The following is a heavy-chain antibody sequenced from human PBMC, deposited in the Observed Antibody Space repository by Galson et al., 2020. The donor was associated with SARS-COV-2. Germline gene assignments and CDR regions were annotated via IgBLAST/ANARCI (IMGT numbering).Heavy chain of an antibody. Sequence: NSGGSLRLSCAASALTLDSYTINWVRQAPGKVLEWVSSISSSGSYIYYTDSVKGRFTLSRDNINNSVYLQMNSLVAEDTALYYCAAESEATTISWYSWFDPWGQGTQVTVSS. CDR1: ALTLDSYT. CDR3: AAESEATTISWYSWFDP. D-gene: IGHD6-13*01. CDR2: ISSSGSYI. V-gene: IGHV3-21*01. J-gene: IGHJ5*02.